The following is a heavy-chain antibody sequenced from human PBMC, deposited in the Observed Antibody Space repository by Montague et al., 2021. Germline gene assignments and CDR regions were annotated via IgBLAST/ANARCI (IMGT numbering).Heavy chain of an antibody. J-gene: IGHJ4*02. D-gene: IGHD6-19*01. CDR3: AKSPSGWWLFDY. CDR2: ISGSGGTT. Sequence: SLRLSCAASGFTFSSYAMSWVRQAPGKGQEWVSAISGSGGTTWYADSVKGRFTISRDNSKNTLYLQMNSLRAEDTAVYYCAKSPSGWWLFDYWGQGTLVTVSS. CDR1: GFTFSSYA. V-gene: IGHV3-23*01.